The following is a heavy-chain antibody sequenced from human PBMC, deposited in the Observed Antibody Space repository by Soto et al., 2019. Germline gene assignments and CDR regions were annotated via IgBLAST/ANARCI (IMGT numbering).Heavy chain of an antibody. CDR3: ARGEQLLDN. V-gene: IGHV4-34*01. Sequence: AETLSLTCAVYDGSFSGNSWSWIRQPPGKGLEWIGEINHSGSTNYNPSLKSRVTISVDTSKNQFSLRLSSVSAADTAVYYCARGEQLLDNWGQGTLVTVSS. J-gene: IGHJ4*02. D-gene: IGHD4-4*01. CDR2: INHSGST. CDR1: DGSFSGNS.